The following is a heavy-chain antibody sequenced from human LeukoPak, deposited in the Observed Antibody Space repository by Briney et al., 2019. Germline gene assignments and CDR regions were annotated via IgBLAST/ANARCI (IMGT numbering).Heavy chain of an antibody. Sequence: KPGGSLRLSCAASGFTFSSYSMNWVRQAPGKGLEWVSSISSSSSYIYYADSVKGRFTISRDNAKNSLYLQMNSLRAEDTAVYYCARHLGGSSSWYLWFDPWGQGTLVTVSS. D-gene: IGHD6-13*01. J-gene: IGHJ5*02. V-gene: IGHV3-21*01. CDR2: ISSSSSYI. CDR1: GFTFSSYS. CDR3: ARHLGGSSSWYLWFDP.